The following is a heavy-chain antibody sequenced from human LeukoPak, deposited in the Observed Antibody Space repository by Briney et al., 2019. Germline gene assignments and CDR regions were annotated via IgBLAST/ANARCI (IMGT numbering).Heavy chain of an antibody. D-gene: IGHD4-17*01. J-gene: IGHJ4*02. Sequence: PGGSLRLSCAASGFTFSSYAMSWVRQAPGKGVEWVSAISGSGGSTYYADSVKGRFTISRDNSKNTLYLQMNSLRAEDTAVYYCAKDRHDYGDYLGGVGFDYWGQGTLVTVSS. CDR3: AKDRHDYGDYLGGVGFDY. CDR1: GFTFSSYA. V-gene: IGHV3-23*01. CDR2: ISGSGGST.